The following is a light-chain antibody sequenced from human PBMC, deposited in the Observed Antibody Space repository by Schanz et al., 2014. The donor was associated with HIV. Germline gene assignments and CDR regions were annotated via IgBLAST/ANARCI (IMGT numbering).Light chain of an antibody. J-gene: IGLJ3*02. V-gene: IGLV2-8*01. Sequence: QSALTQPPSASGSPGQSVTISCTGTSSDVGSYNYAPRYQQHPGKAPKLMIYEVSKRPSGVPDRFSGSKSGNTASLAISGLQADDEGDYYCTSYTTNRTVAFGGGTKVTVL. CDR3: TSYTTNRTVA. CDR2: EVS. CDR1: SSDVGSYNY.